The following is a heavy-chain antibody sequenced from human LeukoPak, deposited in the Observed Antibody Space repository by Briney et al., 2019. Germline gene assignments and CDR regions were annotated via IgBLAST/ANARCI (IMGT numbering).Heavy chain of an antibody. V-gene: IGHV4-59*01. CDR3: ARGGSSWYTP. Sequence: SETLSLTCTVSGGSISSYYWSWIRQPPGKGLEWIGYIYYSGSTNNNPSLKSRVTISVDTSKNQFSLKLSSVTAADTAVYYCARGGSSWYTPWGQGTLVTVSS. D-gene: IGHD6-13*01. CDR2: IYYSGST. J-gene: IGHJ5*02. CDR1: GGSISSYY.